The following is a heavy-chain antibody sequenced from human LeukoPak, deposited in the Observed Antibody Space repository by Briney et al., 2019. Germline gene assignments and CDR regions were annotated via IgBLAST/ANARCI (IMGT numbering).Heavy chain of an antibody. CDR1: GFTFATAW. D-gene: IGHD3-10*01. CDR2: IYSDGSDK. V-gene: IGHV3-74*01. J-gene: IGHJ3*01. CDR3: ASDSGHAFYF. Sequence: GGSLRLSRATSGFTFATAWMHEVGQVPGKGLVWVSRIYSDGSDKTYADYVRGRFTISRDNAKNTVYLQMNSLRAEDTAVYYCASDSGHAFYFWGQGTMVTVSS.